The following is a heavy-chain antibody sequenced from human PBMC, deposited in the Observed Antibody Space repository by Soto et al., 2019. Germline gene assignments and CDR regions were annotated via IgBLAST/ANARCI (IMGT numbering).Heavy chain of an antibody. V-gene: IGHV1-69*13. CDR3: ARSSYDILTGYRGRRPNWFDP. Sequence: ASVKVSCKASGGTFSSYAISWVRQAPGQGLEWMGGIIPIFGTANYAQKFQGRVTITADESTSTAYMELSSLRSEDTAVYYCARSSYDILTGYRGRRPNWFDPWGQGTLVTVSS. CDR1: GGTFSSYA. CDR2: IIPIFGTA. J-gene: IGHJ5*02. D-gene: IGHD3-9*01.